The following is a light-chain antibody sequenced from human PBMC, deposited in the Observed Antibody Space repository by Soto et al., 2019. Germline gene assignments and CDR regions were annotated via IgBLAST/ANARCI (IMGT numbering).Light chain of an antibody. Sequence: EIVMTQSPATLSVSPGERATLSCRASQRISNNLAWYQQKAGQAPRLLIYGASTRATGIPARFSGSGSETEFTLTISSLQSEDFAVYYCQQYNNRPYTFGQGTKLEIK. J-gene: IGKJ2*01. V-gene: IGKV3-15*01. CDR2: GAS. CDR1: QRISNN. CDR3: QQYNNRPYT.